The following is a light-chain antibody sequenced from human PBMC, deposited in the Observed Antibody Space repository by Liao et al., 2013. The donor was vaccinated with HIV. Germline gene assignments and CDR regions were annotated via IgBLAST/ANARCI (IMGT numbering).Light chain of an antibody. Sequence: SYELTQPPSVSVSPGQTASITCSGDKLGEKYACWYQQKPGQSPVLVIYQDTKRPSGIPERFSGSNSGNTATLTISGTQAMDEADYYCQAWDSSTVVFGGRDQADRP. J-gene: IGLJ2*01. CDR1: KLGEKY. CDR2: QDT. CDR3: QAWDSSTVV. V-gene: IGLV3-1*01.